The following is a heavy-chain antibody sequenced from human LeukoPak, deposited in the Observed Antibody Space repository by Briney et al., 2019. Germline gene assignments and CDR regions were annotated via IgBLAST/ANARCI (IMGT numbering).Heavy chain of an antibody. J-gene: IGHJ4*02. V-gene: IGHV4-4*02. CDR2: IYHAGTT. D-gene: IGHD2-2*01. CDR1: GASISSTNW. CDR3: MRTYCSSTSCHYFDY. Sequence: SGTLSLTCAVSGASISSTNWWSWARQPRGKRQEWIGEIYHAGTTNYNPSLESRVTISVDNSRNQFSLKLSSVTAADTAVYYCMRTYCSSTSCHYFDYWGQGTLVTVSS.